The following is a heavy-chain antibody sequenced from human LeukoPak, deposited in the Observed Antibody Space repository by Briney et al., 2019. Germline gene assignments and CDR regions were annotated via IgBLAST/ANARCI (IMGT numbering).Heavy chain of an antibody. Sequence: GGSLRLSCAASGLTFSNYDMSWVRQAPGKGLEWVSGISASGVSTYTADSVKGRFTISRDNSNNTLYLQMNSLRAEDTAMYYCVRKSGVMSVVVTSIYFDYWGQGTLVTVSS. J-gene: IGHJ4*02. CDR3: VRKSGVMSVVVTSIYFDY. CDR2: ISASGVST. CDR1: GLTFSNYD. D-gene: IGHD2-21*02. V-gene: IGHV3-23*01.